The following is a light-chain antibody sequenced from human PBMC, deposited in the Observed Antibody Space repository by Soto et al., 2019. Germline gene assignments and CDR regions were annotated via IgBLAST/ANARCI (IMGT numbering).Light chain of an antibody. CDR3: QQYDNLPLT. Sequence: DIQMTQSPSSLSASVGDSVTITCXASQDISNYLNWYQQKPGKAPKLLIYDASNLETGVPSRFSGSGSGTDFTFTISSLQPEDIATYYCQQYDNLPLTFGGGTKVDIK. J-gene: IGKJ4*01. V-gene: IGKV1-33*01. CDR2: DAS. CDR1: QDISNY.